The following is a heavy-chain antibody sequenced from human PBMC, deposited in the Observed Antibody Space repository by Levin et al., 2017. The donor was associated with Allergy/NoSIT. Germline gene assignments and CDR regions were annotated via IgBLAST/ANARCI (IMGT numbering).Heavy chain of an antibody. CDR1: GFTFRTFW. CDR3: ARDHDGEDEYFDF. J-gene: IGHJ4*02. Sequence: QAGGSLRLSCAASGFTFRTFWMSWVRQAPGKGPEWVANIKQDGSDKYYVDSVEGRFTVSRENAKNSLYLPMNSLRVEDTAVYYCARDHDGEDEYFDFWGQGTLVTVSS. CDR2: IKQDGSDK. D-gene: IGHD3-10*01. V-gene: IGHV3-7*01.